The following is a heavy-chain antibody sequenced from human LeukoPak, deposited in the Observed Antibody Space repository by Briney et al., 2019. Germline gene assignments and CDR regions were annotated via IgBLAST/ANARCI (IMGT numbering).Heavy chain of an antibody. Sequence: KPSGTLSLTCAVSGGSISSSNWWSWVRQPPGKGLEWIGEIYHSGSTNYNPSLKSRVTISVDKSKNQFSLKLSSVTAADTAVYYCARDIGYCSGGSCYRTGIFDYWGQGTLVTVSS. V-gene: IGHV4-4*02. CDR1: GGSISSSNW. CDR2: IYHSGST. J-gene: IGHJ4*02. CDR3: ARDIGYCSGGSCYRTGIFDY. D-gene: IGHD2-15*01.